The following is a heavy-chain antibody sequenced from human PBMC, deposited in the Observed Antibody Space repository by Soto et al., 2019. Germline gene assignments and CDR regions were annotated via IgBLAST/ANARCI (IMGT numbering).Heavy chain of an antibody. D-gene: IGHD3-9*01. Sequence: QLQLQESGPGLVKPSETLSLTCSVSGDSINSDKYYWGWIRQPPGKGLEWIGSIYFRGNTYYNPSLQTRVTIPLDKSKSQCSLKLNSVTAAGSAVYFCARLEGLATISYSFDFWGQGALVTVSS. V-gene: IGHV4-39*01. CDR1: GDSINSDKYY. CDR2: IYFRGNT. CDR3: ARLEGLATISYSFDF. J-gene: IGHJ4*02.